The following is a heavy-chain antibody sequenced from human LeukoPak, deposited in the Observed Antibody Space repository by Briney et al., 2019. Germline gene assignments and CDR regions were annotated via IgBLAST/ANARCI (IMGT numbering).Heavy chain of an antibody. D-gene: IGHD3-22*01. CDR2: IYDSGSI. Sequence: KPSETLSLTCTVSGGSISTYYWTWIRQPPGKGLEWVGYIYDSGSINYNPSLKSRVTLARDTSKNQLSLKLNYAAAADTAVYYCARQYESSGYYHDWFDPWGQGTLVTVSS. J-gene: IGHJ5*02. CDR1: GGSISTYY. CDR3: ARQYESSGYYHDWFDP. V-gene: IGHV4-59*08.